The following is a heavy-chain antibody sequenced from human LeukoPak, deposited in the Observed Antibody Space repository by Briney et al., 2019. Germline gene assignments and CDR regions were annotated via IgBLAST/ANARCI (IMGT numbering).Heavy chain of an antibody. J-gene: IGHJ6*02. D-gene: IGHD3-10*01. CDR2: ISGSGGST. V-gene: IGHV3-23*01. CDR3: ARSLLWFGDYYGMDV. CDR1: GFTFSSYA. Sequence: GGSLRLSCAASGFTFSSYAMSWVRQAPGKGLEWVSAISGSGGSTYYADSVKGRFTISRDNSKNTLYLQMNNLRAEDTAVYYCARSLLWFGDYYGMDVWGQGTTVTVSS.